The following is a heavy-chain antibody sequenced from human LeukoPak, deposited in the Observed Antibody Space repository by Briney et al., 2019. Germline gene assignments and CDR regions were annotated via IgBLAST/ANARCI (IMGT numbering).Heavy chain of an antibody. Sequence: PGGSLRLSCAASGFTFSSYSMNWVRQAPGKGLEWVSSISSSSSYIYYADSVKGRFTISRDNAKNSLYLQMNSLRAEDTAVYYCARGGVVTVATDYWGQGTLVTVSP. CDR3: ARGGVVTVATDY. CDR2: ISSSSSYI. J-gene: IGHJ4*02. V-gene: IGHV3-21*01. D-gene: IGHD3-3*01. CDR1: GFTFSSYS.